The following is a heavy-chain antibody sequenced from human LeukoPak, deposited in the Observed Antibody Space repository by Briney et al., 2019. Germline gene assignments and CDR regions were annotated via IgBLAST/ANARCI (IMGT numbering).Heavy chain of an antibody. J-gene: IGHJ4*02. CDR2: ISGSGGST. D-gene: IGHD6-19*01. Sequence: PGGSLRLSCAASGFTFSSYAMSWVRQAPGKGLEWVSAISGSGGSTYYADSVKGRFTISRDNSKNTLYLQMNSLRAEDTAVYYCATLSLSSGWYLDYWGQGTLVTVSS. CDR3: ATLSLSSGWYLDY. CDR1: GFTFSSYA. V-gene: IGHV3-23*01.